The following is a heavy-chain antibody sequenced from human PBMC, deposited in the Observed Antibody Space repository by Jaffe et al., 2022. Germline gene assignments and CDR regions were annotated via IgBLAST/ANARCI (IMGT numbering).Heavy chain of an antibody. D-gene: IGHD2-2*01. Sequence: EVQLLESGGGLVQPGGSLRLSCAASGFTFSSYAMSWVRQAPGKGLEWVSAISGSGGSTYYADSVKGRFTISRDNSKNTLYLQMNSLRAEDTAVYYCAKDSFLGYCSSTSCPRLNDAFDIWGQGTMVTVSS. V-gene: IGHV3-23*01. J-gene: IGHJ3*02. CDR1: GFTFSSYA. CDR2: ISGSGGST. CDR3: AKDSFLGYCSSTSCPRLNDAFDI.